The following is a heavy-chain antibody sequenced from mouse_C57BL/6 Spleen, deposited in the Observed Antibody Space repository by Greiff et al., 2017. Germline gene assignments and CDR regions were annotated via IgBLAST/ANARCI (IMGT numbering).Heavy chain of an antibody. CDR2: IYPGDGDT. CDR1: GYAFSSYW. J-gene: IGHJ1*03. Sequence: QVQLKESGAELVKPGASVKISCKASGYAFSSYWMNWVKQRPGKGLEWIGQIYPGDGDTNYNGKFKGKATLTADKSSSTAYMQLSSLTSEDSAVYFCARGGGTRYFDVWGTGTTVTVSS. CDR3: ARGGGTRYFDV. V-gene: IGHV1-80*01. D-gene: IGHD4-1*01.